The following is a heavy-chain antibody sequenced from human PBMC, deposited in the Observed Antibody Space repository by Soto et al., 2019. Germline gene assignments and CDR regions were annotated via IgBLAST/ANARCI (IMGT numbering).Heavy chain of an antibody. D-gene: IGHD4-17*01. CDR1: GFTFSSYS. CDR2: ISSSSSYI. J-gene: IGHJ3*02. V-gene: IGHV3-21*01. Sequence: GGSLRLSCAASGFTFSSYSMNWVRQAPGKGLEWVSSISSSSSYIYYADSVKGRFTISRDNAKNSLYLQMNSLRAEDTAVYYCARDGTTVTSDAFDIWGQGTMVTVSS. CDR3: ARDGTTVTSDAFDI.